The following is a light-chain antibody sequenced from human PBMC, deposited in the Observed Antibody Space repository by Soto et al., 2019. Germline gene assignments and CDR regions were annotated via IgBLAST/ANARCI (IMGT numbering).Light chain of an antibody. CDR2: SAS. Sequence: EIVLTQSPATLSLSPGERATLSCRASQSVRNDLVWYHQKPGQAPRVLIYSASNRATGIPARFSGSGSGTEFTITISSLEPEDFAVYYCQQRTKWPPTFGGGTKVEMK. CDR3: QQRTKWPPT. V-gene: IGKV3-11*01. J-gene: IGKJ4*01. CDR1: QSVRND.